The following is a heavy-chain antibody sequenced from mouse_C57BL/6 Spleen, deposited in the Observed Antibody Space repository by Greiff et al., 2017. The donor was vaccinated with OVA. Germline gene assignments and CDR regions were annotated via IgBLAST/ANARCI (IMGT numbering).Heavy chain of an antibody. D-gene: IGHD2-5*01. Sequence: EVKLQQSGPELVKPGASVKISCKASGYTFTDYYMNWVKQSHGKSLEWIGDINPNNGGTSYNQKFKGKATLTVDKSSSTAYMELRSLTSEDSAVYYCARSKGFAYWGQGTLVTVSA. CDR3: ARSKGFAY. CDR2: INPNNGGT. CDR1: GYTFTDYY. J-gene: IGHJ3*01. V-gene: IGHV1-26*01.